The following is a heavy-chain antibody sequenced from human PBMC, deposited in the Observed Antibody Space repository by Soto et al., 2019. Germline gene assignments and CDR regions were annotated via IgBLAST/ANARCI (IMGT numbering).Heavy chain of an antibody. D-gene: IGHD6-19*01. V-gene: IGHV3-15*01. CDR3: TTENSSGWPKYYYYGMDV. Sequence: GGSLRLSCAASGLTFSSYAMHWVRQAPGKGLEWVGRIKSKTDGGKTDYAAPVKGRFTISRDDSKNTLYLQMNSLKTKDTAVYYCTTENSSGWPKYYYYGMDVWGQGTTVTVSS. CDR1: GLTFSSYA. CDR2: IKSKTDGGKT. J-gene: IGHJ6*02.